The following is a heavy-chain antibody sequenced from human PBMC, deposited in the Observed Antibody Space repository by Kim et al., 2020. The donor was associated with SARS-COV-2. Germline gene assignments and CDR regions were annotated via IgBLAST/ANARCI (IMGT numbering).Heavy chain of an antibody. J-gene: IGHJ4*02. V-gene: IGHV3-43*02. Sequence: GGSLRLSCVVSGFTFDNFDMHWVRQSPGKGLEWVSLIKADHRTFYAASVRGRFTISKDSSKNSLYLQMNSLRIDDTALYYCAKQALRTGFVDSWGQGVLVTVSS. CDR3: AKQALRTGFVDS. CDR2: IKADHRT. CDR1: GFTFDNFD. D-gene: IGHD3-9*01.